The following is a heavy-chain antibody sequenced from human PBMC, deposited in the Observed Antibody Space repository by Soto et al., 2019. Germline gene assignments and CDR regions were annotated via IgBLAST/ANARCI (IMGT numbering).Heavy chain of an antibody. Sequence: QVQLQQWGAGLLKPSETLSLTCAVYGGSFSGYYWTWIRQPPGTGLEWIGEINHSGSTNYNPSLISRVTISVATSKNQFSLKLTSVTASDTAVYYCARDKITGLFDYWGQGTLVTVSS. V-gene: IGHV4-34*01. J-gene: IGHJ4*02. CDR3: ARDKITGLFDY. D-gene: IGHD2-8*02. CDR2: INHSGST. CDR1: GGSFSGYY.